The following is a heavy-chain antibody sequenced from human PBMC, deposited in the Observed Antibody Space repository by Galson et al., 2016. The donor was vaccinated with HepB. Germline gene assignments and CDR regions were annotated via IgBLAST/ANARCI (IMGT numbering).Heavy chain of an antibody. Sequence: SETLSLTCAVFGESSSGYYWSWVRQPPGKGLEWIGEINHSGDTTYNPSLKTRVTISIDKSEDQFSLKLSSVTAADTAVYYCARGEIASRLDYWGPGSLVTVSS. J-gene: IGHJ4*02. CDR3: ARGEIASRLDY. D-gene: IGHD6-6*01. V-gene: IGHV4-34*01. CDR1: GESSSGYY. CDR2: INHSGDT.